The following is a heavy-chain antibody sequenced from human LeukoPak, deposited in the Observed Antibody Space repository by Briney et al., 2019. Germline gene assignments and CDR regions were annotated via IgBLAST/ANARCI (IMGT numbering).Heavy chain of an antibody. CDR3: AKYRVTNYYGMGV. Sequence: GGSLRLSCAASGFTFSSYGMHWVRQAPGKGLEWVAVISFDGNIKYYADSVKGRFTISRDNFENTVDLQMSSLRPEDAAVYYCAKYRVTNYYGMGVWGQGTTVTVSS. J-gene: IGHJ6*02. CDR1: GFTFSSYG. D-gene: IGHD4-11*01. CDR2: ISFDGNIK. V-gene: IGHV3-30*18.